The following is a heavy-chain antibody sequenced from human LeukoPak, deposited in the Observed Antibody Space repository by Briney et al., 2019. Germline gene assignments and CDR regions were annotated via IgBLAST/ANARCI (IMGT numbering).Heavy chain of an antibody. CDR2: IYYSGNS. CDR1: GVSITSYY. CDR3: AKPTYSGSYYKDQFDS. Sequence: PSETLSLTCTVSGVSITSYYWSWIRQPPGKGLEWIGNIYYSGNSNYNPSLKSRVTISVDTSQNHFSLKLSSVTAADTAVYYRAKPTYSGSYYKDQFDSWGQGTLVAVSS. J-gene: IGHJ4*02. D-gene: IGHD1-26*01. V-gene: IGHV4-59*01.